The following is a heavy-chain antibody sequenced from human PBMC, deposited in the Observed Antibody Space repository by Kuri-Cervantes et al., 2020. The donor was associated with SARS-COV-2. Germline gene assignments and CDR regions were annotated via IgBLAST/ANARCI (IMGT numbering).Heavy chain of an antibody. CDR3: ATVGDYYDNSAYFEY. J-gene: IGHJ4*02. CDR1: GYTFSAYY. CDR2: INPNSGGT. D-gene: IGHD3-22*01. Sequence: ASVKVSCKASGYTFSAYYMHWVRQAPGQGLEWMGRINPNSGGTNYAQNFQGRVTMTRDTSISTAYMELSSLRSDDTAFYYCATVGDYYDNSAYFEYWGQGTLVTVSS. V-gene: IGHV1-2*06.